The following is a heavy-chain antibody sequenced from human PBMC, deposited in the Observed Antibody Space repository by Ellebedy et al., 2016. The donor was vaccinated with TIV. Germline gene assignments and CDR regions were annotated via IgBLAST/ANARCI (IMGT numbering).Heavy chain of an antibody. V-gene: IGHV1-18*01. J-gene: IGHJ2*01. Sequence: ASVKVSCKASGYTFTSYGITWVRQAPGQGLEWMGWISAYNGNTNYAQKLQGRVTLTTDTSTSTAYMELRSLRSVDTAVYYCARGGYYDSSGYSPYWYFDLWGRGTLVTVSS. CDR1: GYTFTSYG. CDR3: ARGGYYDSSGYSPYWYFDL. D-gene: IGHD3-22*01. CDR2: ISAYNGNT.